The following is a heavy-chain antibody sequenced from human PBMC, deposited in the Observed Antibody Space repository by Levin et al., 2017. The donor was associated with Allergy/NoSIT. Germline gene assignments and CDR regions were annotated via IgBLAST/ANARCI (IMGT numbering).Heavy chain of an antibody. Sequence: SGGSLRLSCAASGFIFSTYTMNWVRQAPGKGLEWVSCITSSSTYIYYADSVKGRFTISRDNAKNSLYLQMNSLRAEDTAVYYCARVGGGDYYYFNMDVWGKGTTVTVSS. CDR1: GFIFSTYT. CDR3: ARVGGGDYYYFNMDV. CDR2: ITSSSTYI. V-gene: IGHV3-21*01. J-gene: IGHJ6*03. D-gene: IGHD2-15*01.